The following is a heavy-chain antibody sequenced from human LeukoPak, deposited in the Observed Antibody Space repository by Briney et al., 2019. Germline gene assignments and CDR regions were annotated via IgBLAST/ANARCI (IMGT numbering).Heavy chain of an antibody. J-gene: IGHJ4*02. CDR2: IYTSGSA. CDR3: ARHSRPRPFDY. V-gene: IGHV4-4*09. CDR1: GGSISSYY. Sequence: SETLSLTCTVSGGSISSYYWSWIRQPPGKGLEWIGYIYTSGSANYNPSLKSRVTISVDTSKNQFSLKLSSVTAADTAVYYCARHSRPRPFDYWGQGTLVTVSA. D-gene: IGHD1-26*01.